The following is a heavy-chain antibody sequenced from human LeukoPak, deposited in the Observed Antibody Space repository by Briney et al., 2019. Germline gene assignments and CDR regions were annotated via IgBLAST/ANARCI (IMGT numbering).Heavy chain of an antibody. CDR1: ALTFRRYA. Sequence: GGSLRLSCPASALTFRRYAMHWVRQPPGKGLEWVAESWSVGSNENYADSVKGRFIISRDNSKNTLYLEMNSLRAEDTAVYYCARDIGYYYDGSGYDDWGQGTLVIVS. D-gene: IGHD3-22*01. CDR3: ARDIGYYYDGSGYDD. J-gene: IGHJ4*02. CDR2: SWSVGSNE. V-gene: IGHV3-33*01.